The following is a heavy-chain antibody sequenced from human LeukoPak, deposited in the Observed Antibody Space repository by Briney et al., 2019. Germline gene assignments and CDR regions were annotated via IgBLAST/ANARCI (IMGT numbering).Heavy chain of an antibody. V-gene: IGHV1-2*02. CDR3: ATLAYYDFWSGSYSYGMDV. CDR1: GYTFTGYY. J-gene: IGHJ6*02. D-gene: IGHD3-3*01. CDR2: INPNSGGT. Sequence: ASVKVSCKASGYTFTGYYMHWVRQAPGQGLEWMGWINPNSGGTNYAQKFQVRVTMTRATSISTAYMELSRLRSDDTAVYYCATLAYYDFWSGSYSYGMDVWGQGTTVTVSS.